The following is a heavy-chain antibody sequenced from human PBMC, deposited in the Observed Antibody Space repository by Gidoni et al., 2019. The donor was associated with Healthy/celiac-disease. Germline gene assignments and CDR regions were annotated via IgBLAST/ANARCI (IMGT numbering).Heavy chain of an antibody. V-gene: IGHV3-11*06. CDR2: ISSSSSYT. CDR1: GSTFCDYY. D-gene: IGHD1-26*01. CDR3: ARVRGSGSYYFYYYGMDV. J-gene: IGHJ6*02. Sequence: QVQLVESGGGLVKPGGSLRLSCAASGSTFCDYYMSWIRQAPGKGLEWVSYISSSSSYTNYADYVKGRFTISRDNAKNSLYLQMNSLRAEDTAVYYCARVRGSGSYYFYYYGMDVWGQGTTVTVSS.